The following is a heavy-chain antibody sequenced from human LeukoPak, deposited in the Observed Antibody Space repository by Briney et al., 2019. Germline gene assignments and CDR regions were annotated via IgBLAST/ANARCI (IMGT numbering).Heavy chain of an antibody. Sequence: GASVKVSCKASGYTFTVYYMHWVRQAPGQGLEWMGRINPKSGGTNYAQKFQGRVTMTRDTSISTAYMELSRLRSDDTAVYYCARGLPYDSSGYYWFDPWGQGTLVTVSS. D-gene: IGHD3-22*01. CDR1: GYTFTVYY. J-gene: IGHJ5*02. CDR3: ARGLPYDSSGYYWFDP. CDR2: INPKSGGT. V-gene: IGHV1-2*06.